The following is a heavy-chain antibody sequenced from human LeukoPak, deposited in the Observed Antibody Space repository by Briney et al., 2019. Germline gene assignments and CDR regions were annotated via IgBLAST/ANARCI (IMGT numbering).Heavy chain of an antibody. Sequence: ASVKVSCKASGGTFSSYAISWVRQAPGQGLEWMGRIIPILGIANYAQKFQGRVTITADKSTSTAYMELSSLRSEDTAVYYCARAGGPKYGFWRKTSKKFDYWGQGTLVTVSS. CDR2: IIPILGIA. CDR1: GGTFSSYA. J-gene: IGHJ4*02. CDR3: ARAGGPKYGFWRKTSKKFDY. D-gene: IGHD3-3*01. V-gene: IGHV1-69*04.